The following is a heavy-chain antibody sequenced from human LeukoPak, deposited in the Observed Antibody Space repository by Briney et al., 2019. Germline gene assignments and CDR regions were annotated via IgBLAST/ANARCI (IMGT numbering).Heavy chain of an antibody. V-gene: IGHV3-9*01. CDR2: ISWSSGII. Sequence: GGSLRLSCAASGFIFDDHGMHWVRQAPGKGLEWVSGISWSSGIIGYADSVKGRFTISRDNSKNTLYLQMNSLRAEDTAVYYCARDKADGGNDYWGQGTLVTVSS. CDR1: GFIFDDHG. J-gene: IGHJ4*02. CDR3: ARDKADGGNDY. D-gene: IGHD4-23*01.